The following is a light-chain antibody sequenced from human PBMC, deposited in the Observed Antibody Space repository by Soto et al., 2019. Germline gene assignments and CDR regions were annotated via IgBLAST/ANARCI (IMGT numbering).Light chain of an antibody. J-gene: IGKJ1*01. CDR3: QQYARSPKT. CDR1: QSVSSY. V-gene: IGKV3-20*01. CDR2: GVS. Sequence: EIVLTQSPATLSLSPGERATLSCRASQSVSSYLAWYQQKPGQAPRLLIYGVSSRATGIPDRFSGSGSGTDFTLTISRLEPEDFAVYYCQQYARSPKTFGQGTKVDIK.